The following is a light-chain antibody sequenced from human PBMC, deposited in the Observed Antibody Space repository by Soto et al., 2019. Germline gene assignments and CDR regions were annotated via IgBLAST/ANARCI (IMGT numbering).Light chain of an antibody. J-gene: IGLJ7*01. CDR3: SSYTDSSTFRVL. CDR2: EVN. CDR1: DNDVGAYNH. V-gene: IGLV2-14*01. Sequence: QSALTQPASVSGSPGQSITISCSGTDNDVGAYNHVSWYQQHPGKAPKLMIYEVNNRPSGVSDRFSGSKSGNTASLTISGLQAEDEAEYWCSSYTDSSTFRVLFGGGTQLTVL.